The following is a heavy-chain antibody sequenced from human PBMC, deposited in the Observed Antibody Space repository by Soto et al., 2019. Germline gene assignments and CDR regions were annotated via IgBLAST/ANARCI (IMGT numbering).Heavy chain of an antibody. D-gene: IGHD1-1*01. Sequence: EVQLLESGGGLVQPGGSLRLSCAASGFTFSSYAMSWVRQAPGKGLEWVSAISGSGGSTYYADSVKGRFTISRDNSKNTLYLQMNSLRAEDTAVYYCAKVKNWNHRTFYYYYGMDVWGQGTTVTVSS. V-gene: IGHV3-23*01. CDR2: ISGSGGST. CDR3: AKVKNWNHRTFYYYYGMDV. CDR1: GFTFSSYA. J-gene: IGHJ6*02.